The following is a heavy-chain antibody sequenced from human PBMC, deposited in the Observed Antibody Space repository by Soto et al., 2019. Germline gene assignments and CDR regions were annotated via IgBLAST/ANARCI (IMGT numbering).Heavy chain of an antibody. J-gene: IGHJ4*02. CDR3: ASPRVGYCSRTSCYDQGDFDY. Sequence: EVQLVESGGALVQPGGSLRLSCAASGFSFSSYWMHWVRQAPGKGLVWVSRINSDGRTTSYADSAKGRFTISRDNAKNRLYLQMNSLRAEDTAVYYCASPRVGYCSRTSCYDQGDFDYWGQGTLVTVSS. CDR2: INSDGRTT. D-gene: IGHD2-2*01. CDR1: GFSFSSYW. V-gene: IGHV3-74*01.